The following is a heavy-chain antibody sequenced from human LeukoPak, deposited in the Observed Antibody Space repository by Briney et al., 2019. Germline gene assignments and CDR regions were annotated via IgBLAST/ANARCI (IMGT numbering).Heavy chain of an antibody. CDR2: IYTSGST. CDR3: ARVNWNAFDY. CDR1: GGSISSGSYY. J-gene: IGHJ4*02. V-gene: IGHV4-61*02. Sequence: SETLSLTCTVSGGSISSGSYYWSWIRQPAGKGLEWIGRIYTSGSTSYNPSLKSRVTISVETSKNQFSLKLSSVTAADTAVYYCARVNWNAFDYWGQGTLVTVSS. D-gene: IGHD1-1*01.